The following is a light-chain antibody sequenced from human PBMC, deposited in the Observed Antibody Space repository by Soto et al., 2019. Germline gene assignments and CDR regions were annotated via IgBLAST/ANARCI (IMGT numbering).Light chain of an antibody. V-gene: IGLV7-46*01. J-gene: IGLJ3*02. CDR1: TGAVTSSHY. Sequence: QAVVNQEPSLTVSPGGTVTLTCGSSTGAVTSSHYPYWFQQKPGQAPRALIYDTSNTHSWTPARFSGSLLGGKPALILSGAQPEDEADYYCSLSYSDVRVFGGGTKLTVL. CDR3: SLSYSDVRV. CDR2: DTS.